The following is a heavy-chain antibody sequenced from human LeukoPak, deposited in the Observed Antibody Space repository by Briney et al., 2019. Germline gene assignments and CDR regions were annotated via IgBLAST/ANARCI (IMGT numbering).Heavy chain of an antibody. J-gene: IGHJ3*02. V-gene: IGHV4-39*01. CDR2: IYCSGST. Sequence: SETLSLTCTVSGGSISSSSYYWGWIRQPPGKGLEWIGSIYCSGSTYYNPSLKSRVTISVDTSKNQFSLKLSSVTAADTAVYYCARHPLPSMVRGPGDAFDIWGQGTMVTVSS. CDR1: GGSISSSSYY. CDR3: ARHPLPSMVRGPGDAFDI. D-gene: IGHD3-10*01.